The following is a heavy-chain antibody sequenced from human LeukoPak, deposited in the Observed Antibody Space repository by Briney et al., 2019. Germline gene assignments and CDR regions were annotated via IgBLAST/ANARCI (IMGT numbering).Heavy chain of an antibody. CDR2: INPNSGGT. CDR1: GYTFTVYY. D-gene: IGHD5-18*01. V-gene: IGHV1-2*02. J-gene: IGHJ4*02. Sequence: ASVKVSFKASGYTFTVYYMHWVRQAPGQGLEWMGWINPNSGGTNYAQKFQGRVTITRDTSISTAYMELSRLRSDDTAVYYCAIYSYGTFFDYWGQGTLVTVSS. CDR3: AIYSYGTFFDY.